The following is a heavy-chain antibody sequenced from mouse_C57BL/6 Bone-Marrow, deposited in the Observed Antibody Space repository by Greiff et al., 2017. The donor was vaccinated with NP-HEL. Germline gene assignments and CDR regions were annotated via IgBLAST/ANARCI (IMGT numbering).Heavy chain of an antibody. CDR2: ISSGGSYT. J-gene: IGHJ3*01. CDR3: ARMLRGFAY. CDR1: GFTFSSYG. V-gene: IGHV5-6*01. Sequence: EVKLMESGGDLVKPGGSLKLSCAASGFTFSSYGMSWVRQTPDKRLEWVATISSGGSYTYYPDSVKGRFTISRDNAKNTLYLQMSSLKSEDTAMYYCARMLRGFAYWGLGTLVTVSA. D-gene: IGHD1-1*01.